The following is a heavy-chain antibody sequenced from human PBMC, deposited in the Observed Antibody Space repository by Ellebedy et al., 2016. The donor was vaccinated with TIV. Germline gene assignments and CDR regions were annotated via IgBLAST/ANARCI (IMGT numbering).Heavy chain of an antibody. Sequence: GESLKISCGASGFIFKNFLMYWVRQAPGKGPEWVSRISTDGSTTNYADSVKGRFSVSRDNAKNVLYLQLNSLRSEDTALYYCAKENWGLGFDHWGQGTLVTVSS. CDR1: GFIFKNFL. CDR3: AKENWGLGFDH. J-gene: IGHJ4*02. CDR2: ISTDGSTT. D-gene: IGHD7-27*01. V-gene: IGHV3-74*01.